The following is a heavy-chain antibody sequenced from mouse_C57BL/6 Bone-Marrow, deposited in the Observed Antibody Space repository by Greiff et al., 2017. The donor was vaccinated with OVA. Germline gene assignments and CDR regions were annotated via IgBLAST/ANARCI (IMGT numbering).Heavy chain of an antibody. V-gene: IGHV5-4*01. CDR1: GFTFSSYA. J-gene: IGHJ2*01. CDR2: ISDGGGYT. Sequence: EVKLMESGGGLVKPGGSLKLSCAASGFTFSSYAMSWVRQTPEKRLEWVATISDGGGYTYYPENVKGRFTISRDNAKNNLYLQMSHLKSEDTAMYYCARDKRGGSSYVDYFDYWGQGTTLTVSS. CDR3: ARDKRGGSSYVDYFDY. D-gene: IGHD1-1*01.